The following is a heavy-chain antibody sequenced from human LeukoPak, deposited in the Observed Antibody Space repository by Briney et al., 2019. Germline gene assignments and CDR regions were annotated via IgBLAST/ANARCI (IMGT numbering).Heavy chain of an antibody. CDR1: GYTFTSYG. Sequence: ASVKASCKASGYTFTSYGISWVRQAPGQGLEWMGWISAYNGNTNYAQKLQGRVTMTTDTSTSTAYMELRSLRSDDTAVYYCARDQYSSSWGASAFDIWGQGTMVTVSS. V-gene: IGHV1-18*01. CDR2: ISAYNGNT. CDR3: ARDQYSSSWGASAFDI. D-gene: IGHD6-13*01. J-gene: IGHJ3*02.